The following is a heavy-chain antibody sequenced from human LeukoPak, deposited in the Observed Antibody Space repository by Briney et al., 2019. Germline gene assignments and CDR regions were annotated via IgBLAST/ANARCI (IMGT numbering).Heavy chain of an antibody. Sequence: GSSVKVSCKASGGTFSSYAISWVRQAPGQGLEWMGRIIPIFGIANYAQKFQGRATITADKSTSTAYMELSSLRSEDTAVYYCARHYDSSGYYSDYWGQGTLVTVSS. J-gene: IGHJ4*02. D-gene: IGHD3-22*01. CDR3: ARHYDSSGYYSDY. CDR2: IIPIFGIA. CDR1: GGTFSSYA. V-gene: IGHV1-69*04.